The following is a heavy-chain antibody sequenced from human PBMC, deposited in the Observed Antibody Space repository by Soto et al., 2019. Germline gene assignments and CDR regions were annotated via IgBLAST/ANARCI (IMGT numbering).Heavy chain of an antibody. J-gene: IGHJ5*02. D-gene: IGHD4-4*01. V-gene: IGHV1-2*04. CDR3: ARGRKTTATVGGDFDP. CDR1: GYTFTGYY. CDR2: INPDNGGT. Sequence: QVQLVQSGAEVKKPGASVNVSCKASGYTFTGYYVHWVRQAPGHGLEWMGWINPDNGGTNYAQKFQDWVTLTRDTSITTTYMALSRLKSDDTAVYYCARGRKTTATVGGDFDPWGQGTLVSVSS.